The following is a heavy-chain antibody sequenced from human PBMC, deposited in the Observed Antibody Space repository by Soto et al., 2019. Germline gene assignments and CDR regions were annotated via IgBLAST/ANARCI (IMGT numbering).Heavy chain of an antibody. Sequence: GGSLRLSCATSGFTFSRCDMNWVRQAPGKGLGWVSFISVSASYMYYADSVKGRFTISRDNSKKSLYLQMNSLRADDTAVYYCAGECVDTVTSITIPFDYWGQGALVTVSS. CDR3: AGECVDTVTSITIPFDY. V-gene: IGHV3-21*01. CDR1: GFTFSRCD. J-gene: IGHJ4*02. D-gene: IGHD5-18*01. CDR2: ISVSASYM.